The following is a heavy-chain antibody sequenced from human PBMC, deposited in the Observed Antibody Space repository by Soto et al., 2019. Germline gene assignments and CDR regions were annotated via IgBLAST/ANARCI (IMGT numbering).Heavy chain of an antibody. CDR1: GFTFSSYS. D-gene: IGHD3-9*01. Sequence: PGGSLRLSCAASGFTFSSYSMNWVRQAPGKGLEWVSYISSSTSTIYYADSVKGRFTISRDNAKNSLYLQMNSLRDEDTAVYYCAREEKILTGYYPYYFDYWGQGTQVTVSS. V-gene: IGHV3-48*02. J-gene: IGHJ4*02. CDR2: ISSSTSTI. CDR3: AREEKILTGYYPYYFDY.